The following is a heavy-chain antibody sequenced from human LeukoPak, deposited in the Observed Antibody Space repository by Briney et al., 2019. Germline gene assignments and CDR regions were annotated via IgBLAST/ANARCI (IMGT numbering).Heavy chain of an antibody. J-gene: IGHJ6*03. V-gene: IGHV3-20*04. CDR1: GLTFDDYG. CDR3: ARDGSHSSSWNYYYYMDV. Sequence: GGSLRLSCAASGLTFDDYGMSWVRQAPGKGLEWVSGINWNGGSTGYADSVKGRFTISRDNAKNSLYLQMNSLRAEDTAVYYCARDGSHSSSWNYYYYMDVWGKGTTVTVSS. D-gene: IGHD6-13*01. CDR2: INWNGGST.